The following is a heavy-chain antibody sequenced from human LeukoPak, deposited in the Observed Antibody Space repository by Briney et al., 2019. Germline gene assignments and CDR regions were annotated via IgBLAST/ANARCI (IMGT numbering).Heavy chain of an antibody. CDR3: AKVTYSSSWSRPFDY. CDR2: ISYDESNK. D-gene: IGHD6-13*01. J-gene: IGHJ4*02. V-gene: IGHV3-30*18. CDR1: GFTFSSYG. Sequence: GRSLRLSCAASGFTFSSYGMHWVRQAPGKGLEWVAVISYDESNKYYADSVKGRFTISRDNSNNTLYLQMNSLRAEDTAVYYCAKVTYSSSWSRPFDYWGQGTLVTVSS.